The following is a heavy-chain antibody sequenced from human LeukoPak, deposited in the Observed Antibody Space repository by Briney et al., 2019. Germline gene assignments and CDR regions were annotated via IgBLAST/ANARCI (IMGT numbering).Heavy chain of an antibody. J-gene: IGHJ3*02. V-gene: IGHV3-7*01. Sequence: GGSLRLSCAASGFTFSMYWMSWVRQAPGKGLEWVANIKQDGRERNYVDSVKGRFTISRDNAKNSLYLQMNSLRVEDTAIYYCAAGGGAFNIWGQGTMVTVSS. CDR3: AAGGGAFNI. D-gene: IGHD3-16*01. CDR1: GFTFSMYW. CDR2: IKQDGRER.